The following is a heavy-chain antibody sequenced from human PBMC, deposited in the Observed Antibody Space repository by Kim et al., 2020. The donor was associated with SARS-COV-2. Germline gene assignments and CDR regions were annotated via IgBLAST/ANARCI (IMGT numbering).Heavy chain of an antibody. CDR3: VRGWEWGQRGGFDY. Sequence: GGSLRLSCAVSGFTVSSNSMTWVRQTPGKALEWVSYLYIDGSTFYADSVKGRLTMSRDNSKNTVFLQMNSLRAEDTAVYFCVRGWEWGQRGGFDYWGQGTLVTVSS. J-gene: IGHJ4*02. V-gene: IGHV3-53*01. D-gene: IGHD1-26*01. CDR1: GFTVSSNS. CDR2: LYIDGST.